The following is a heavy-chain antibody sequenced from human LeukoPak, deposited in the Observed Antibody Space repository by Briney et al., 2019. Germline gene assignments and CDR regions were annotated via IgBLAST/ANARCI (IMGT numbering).Heavy chain of an antibody. CDR3: ARCMVLRQGWCNWFDP. J-gene: IGHJ5*02. CDR2: ISISGVST. V-gene: IGHV3-23*01. Sequence: GGALRLSCAASGLALTSYALSWVRQAPGQGREWVSSISISGVSTYYADSVKGRFTISRDNSENTLHLQMNSLRVEDTAIYFCARCMVLRQGWCNWFDPRGQGTLVTVSS. D-gene: IGHD2-8*01. CDR1: GLALTSYA.